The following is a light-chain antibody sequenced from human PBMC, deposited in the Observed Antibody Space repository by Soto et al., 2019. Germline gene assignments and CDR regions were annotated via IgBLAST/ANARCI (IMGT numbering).Light chain of an antibody. CDR1: QSVSSY. V-gene: IGKV3-11*01. CDR2: DTS. Sequence: EIVLTRSPATLSLSPGERATLSCIASQSVSSYLAWYQQKPGQAPRLLIYDTSIRASGIPARFSGSGSGTDFTLTISSLDPEDFAVYYCQQRSNRPLTFGQGTRLEI. J-gene: IGKJ5*01. CDR3: QQRSNRPLT.